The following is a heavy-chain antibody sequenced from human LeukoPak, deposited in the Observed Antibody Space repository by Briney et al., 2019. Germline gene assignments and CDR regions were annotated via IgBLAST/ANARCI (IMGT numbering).Heavy chain of an antibody. Sequence: GTLSLTCAVSGGSISGSNWWSWVRQAPGTGLEWVANIRQDGSERYYADSLKGRFTISRDNAKNSLYLQMNSLRAEDTAMYYCARDWSFDSDDYYLYGFDIWGQGTRVTVSS. J-gene: IGHJ3*02. CDR3: ARDWSFDSDDYYLYGFDI. CDR2: IRQDGSER. D-gene: IGHD3-22*01. CDR1: GGSISGSNW. V-gene: IGHV3-7*01.